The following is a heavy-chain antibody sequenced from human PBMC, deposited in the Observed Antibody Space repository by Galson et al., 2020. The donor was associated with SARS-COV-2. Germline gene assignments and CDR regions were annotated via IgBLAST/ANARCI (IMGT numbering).Heavy chain of an antibody. D-gene: IGHD3-10*01. CDR2: ISWNSGSI. CDR1: GFTFDDYA. CDR3: AKATGADDAFDI. J-gene: IGHJ3*02. V-gene: IGHV3-9*01. Sequence: SLKISCAASGFTFDDYAMHWVRQAPGKGLEWVSGISWNSGSIGYADSVKGRFTISRDNAKNSLYLQMNSLRAEDTALYYCAKATGADDAFDIWGQGTMVTVSS.